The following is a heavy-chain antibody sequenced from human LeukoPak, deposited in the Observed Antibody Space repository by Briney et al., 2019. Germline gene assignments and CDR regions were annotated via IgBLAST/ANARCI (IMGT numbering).Heavy chain of an antibody. J-gene: IGHJ4*02. Sequence: GGSLRLSCAASGFTFSSYAMSWVRQAPGKGLEWVPVISGSVGSTYYADSVKGRFTISRDNSENTLYLQMNSLSAEDTAVYYCAKAPGATHFDYWGQGTLVTVSS. CDR2: ISGSVGST. CDR1: GFTFSSYA. V-gene: IGHV3-23*01. CDR3: AKAPGATHFDY. D-gene: IGHD1-26*01.